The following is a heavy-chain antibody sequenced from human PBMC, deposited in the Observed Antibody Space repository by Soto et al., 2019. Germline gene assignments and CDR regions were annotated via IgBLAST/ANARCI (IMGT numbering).Heavy chain of an antibody. CDR3: GKGGPTFLNWFGT. J-gene: IGHJ5*02. CDR2: ISNSGHSA. V-gene: IGHV3-23*01. D-gene: IGHD5-12*01. Sequence: GGSLRLSCAASGFTFSSYAMNWVRQAPGKGLEWVSVISNSGHSAYYADSVKGRFTISRDNSKNTLYLQINSLRAEDTAAYYCGKGGPTFLNWFGTWGQGTMVTVSS. CDR1: GFTFSSYA.